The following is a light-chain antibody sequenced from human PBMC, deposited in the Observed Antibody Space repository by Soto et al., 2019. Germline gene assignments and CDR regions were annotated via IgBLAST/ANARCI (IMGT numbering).Light chain of an antibody. CDR2: LGS. Sequence: DIAMTQSPLSLPVTPGEPASISCRSSQTLLHSNGYNYLDWYLQKPGQSPQLLIYLGSNRAAGVPDMLSGSGSGTDFTLKISRVEAEDVLVFYCMQGLRPMYTFGQGTRLEIK. CDR1: QTLLHSNGYNY. V-gene: IGKV2-28*01. J-gene: IGKJ2*01. CDR3: MQGLRPMYT.